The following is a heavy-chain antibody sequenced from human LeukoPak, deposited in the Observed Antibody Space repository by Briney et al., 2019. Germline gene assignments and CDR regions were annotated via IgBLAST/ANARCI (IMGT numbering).Heavy chain of an antibody. CDR2: ISGSGGST. D-gene: IGHD3-10*01. CDR3: AGFYYYGSRAFDY. J-gene: IGHJ4*02. V-gene: IGHV3-23*01. Sequence: GGSLRLSCAASGFTFSSYAMSWVRQAPGKGLEWVSAISGSGGSTYHADSVKGRFTISRDNAKNSLYLQMNSLRAVDTAVYYCAGFYYYGSRAFDYWGQGTLVTVSS. CDR1: GFTFSSYA.